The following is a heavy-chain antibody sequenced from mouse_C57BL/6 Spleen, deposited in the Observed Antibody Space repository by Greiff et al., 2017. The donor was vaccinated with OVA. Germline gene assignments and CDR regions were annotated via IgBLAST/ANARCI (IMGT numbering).Heavy chain of an antibody. J-gene: IGHJ2*01. CDR2: ISGGGGNT. V-gene: IGHV5-9*01. Sequence: EVKLVESGGGLVKPGGSLKLSCAASGFTFSSYTMSWVRQTPEKRLEWVATISGGGGNTYYPDSVKGRFTISRDNAKNTLYLQMSSLRSEDTALCYCARHYGNYFDYWGQGTTLTVSS. CDR1: GFTFSSYT. CDR3: ARHYGNYFDY. D-gene: IGHD2-1*01.